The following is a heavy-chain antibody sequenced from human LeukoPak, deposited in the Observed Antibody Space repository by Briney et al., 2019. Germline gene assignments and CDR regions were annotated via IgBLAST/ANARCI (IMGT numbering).Heavy chain of an antibody. V-gene: IGHV4-39*07. Sequence: PSETLSLTCTVSGGSISSSSYYWGWIRQPPGKGLEWIGSIYYSGSTYYNPSLKSRVTISVDTSKSQFSLKLSSVTAADTAVYYCARTYSGRSYYFDCWGQGTLVTVSS. CDR2: IYYSGST. CDR1: GGSISSSSYY. J-gene: IGHJ4*02. D-gene: IGHD1-26*01. CDR3: ARTYSGRSYYFDC.